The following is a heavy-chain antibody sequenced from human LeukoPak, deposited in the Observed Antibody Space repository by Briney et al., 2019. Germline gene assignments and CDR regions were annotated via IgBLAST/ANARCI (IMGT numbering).Heavy chain of an antibody. CDR2: IYHSGST. CDR3: ARGSNDRQSFRVLLNWFDP. V-gene: IGHV4-38-2*02. Sequence: SETLSLTCTVSGYSISSGYYWGWIRQPPGQGLEWIGSIYHSGSTYYNPSLKSRVTISVDTSKNQFSLKLSSVTAADTAVYYCARGSNDRQSFRVLLNWFDPWGQGTLVTVSS. J-gene: IGHJ5*02. CDR1: GYSISSGYY. D-gene: IGHD4-11*01.